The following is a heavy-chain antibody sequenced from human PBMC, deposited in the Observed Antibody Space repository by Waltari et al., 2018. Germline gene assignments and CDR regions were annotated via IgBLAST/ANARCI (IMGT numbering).Heavy chain of an antibody. CDR2: IKRDGSEK. Sequence: EVQLEESGGGLFQPGWSLKLSCAASGFTFRTYLLGWVRQTPGKGLEWVASIKRDGSEKHYVDSVKVRFTISRDNAKNSLFVQLNSLRAEDTAVYYCARGHYQLEVWGQGTTVTVSS. V-gene: IGHV3-7*01. CDR3: ARGHYQLEV. CDR1: GFTFRTYL. D-gene: IGHD1-26*01. J-gene: IGHJ6*02.